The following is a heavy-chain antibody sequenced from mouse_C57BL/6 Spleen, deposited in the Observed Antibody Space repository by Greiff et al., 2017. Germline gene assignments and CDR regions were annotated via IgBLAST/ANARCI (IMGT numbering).Heavy chain of an antibody. V-gene: IGHV1-18*01. CDR1: GYTFTDYN. Sequence: EVPLQQSGPELVKPGASVKIPCKAPGYTFTDYNMDWVKQSHGKSLEWIGDINPNNGGHIYNQKFKGKATLTVDKSSSTAYMELRSLTSEDTAVYYCARGDYGTRFAYWGQGTLVTVSA. CDR3: ARGDYGTRFAY. CDR2: INPNNGGH. J-gene: IGHJ3*01. D-gene: IGHD1-1*01.